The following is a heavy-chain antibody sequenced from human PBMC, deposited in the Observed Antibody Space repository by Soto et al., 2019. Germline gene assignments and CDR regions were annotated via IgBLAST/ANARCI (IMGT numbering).Heavy chain of an antibody. CDR1: GFTFSKFW. Sequence: PGGSLRLSCAASGFTFSKFWMSWVRQAPGKGLEWVANIKQDGSEKYYVDSVKGRFTISRDNAKNSLFLQMNSLRVEDTAVYYCAREGSSIDYWGQGTLVTVSS. D-gene: IGHD1-26*01. CDR2: IKQDGSEK. CDR3: AREGSSIDY. V-gene: IGHV3-7*01. J-gene: IGHJ4*02.